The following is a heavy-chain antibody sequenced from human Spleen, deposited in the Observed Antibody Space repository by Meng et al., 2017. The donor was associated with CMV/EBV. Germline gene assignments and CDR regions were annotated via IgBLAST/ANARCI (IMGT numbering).Heavy chain of an antibody. Sequence: ASGLSFSSYGMHWSRQAPGKGLEWVAIIWYDGNNKYYGESVKGRFTISRDNSKNTVYLQMNSLRAEDTAVYYCAKYHSGWYSPSFDYWGQGTLVTVSS. CDR3: AKYHSGWYSPSFDY. CDR1: GLSFSSYG. CDR2: IWYDGNNK. D-gene: IGHD6-19*01. V-gene: IGHV3-33*03. J-gene: IGHJ4*02.